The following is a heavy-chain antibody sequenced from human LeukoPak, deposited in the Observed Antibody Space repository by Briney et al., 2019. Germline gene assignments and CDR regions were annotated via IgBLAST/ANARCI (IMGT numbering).Heavy chain of an antibody. D-gene: IGHD3-3*01. Sequence: GGSLRLSCAASGFTFSSYWMSWVRQAPGKGLGWVANIKQDGSEKYYVDSVKGRFTISRDNAKNSLYLQMNSLRAEDTAVYYCASARGYDFWCGSNYWGQGTLVTVSS. V-gene: IGHV3-7*01. J-gene: IGHJ4*02. CDR3: ASARGYDFWCGSNY. CDR2: IKQDGSEK. CDR1: GFTFSSYW.